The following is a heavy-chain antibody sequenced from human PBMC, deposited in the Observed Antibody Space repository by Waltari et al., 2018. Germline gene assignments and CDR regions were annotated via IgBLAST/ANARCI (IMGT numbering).Heavy chain of an antibody. J-gene: IGHJ5*02. Sequence: QVQLVQSGAEVKKPGASVKVSCRASGYTFSDFGISWVRQAPGHGLEWMGWMSANNGHTNHAHKFQGRLIMTKDTSTTTVYMELNYLTSDDTAVYYCARGRDVHAYYDVNWFDPWGHGTLVTVSS. V-gene: IGHV1-18*01. D-gene: IGHD3-22*01. CDR3: ARGRDVHAYYDVNWFDP. CDR1: GYTFSDFG. CDR2: MSANNGHT.